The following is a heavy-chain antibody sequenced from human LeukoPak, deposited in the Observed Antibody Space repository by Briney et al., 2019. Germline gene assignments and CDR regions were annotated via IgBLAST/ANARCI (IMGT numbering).Heavy chain of an antibody. Sequence: TPSETLSLTCTVSGGSISSSTYYWGWIRQPPGKGLEWIGSIYYSGSTYYNPSLKSRVTISLDTSKNQFSLKLSSVTAADTAVYYCARERDGAFDIWGQGTMVTVSS. CDR3: ARERDGAFDI. CDR1: GGSISSSTYY. CDR2: IYYSGST. J-gene: IGHJ3*02. V-gene: IGHV4-39*07.